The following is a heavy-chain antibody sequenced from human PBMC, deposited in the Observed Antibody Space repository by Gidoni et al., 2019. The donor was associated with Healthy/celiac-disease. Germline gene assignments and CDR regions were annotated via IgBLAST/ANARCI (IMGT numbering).Heavy chain of an antibody. Sequence: QVQLVQSGAEVKKPGASVKVSCKASGYTFTGYYMHWVRQAPGQGLEWMGRINPNSGGTNYAQKFQGRVTMTRDTSISTAYMELSRLRSDDTAVYYCARETREYSSSRCLDYWGQGTLVTVSS. J-gene: IGHJ4*02. CDR2: INPNSGGT. D-gene: IGHD6-6*01. CDR1: GYTFTGYY. CDR3: ARETREYSSSRCLDY. V-gene: IGHV1-2*06.